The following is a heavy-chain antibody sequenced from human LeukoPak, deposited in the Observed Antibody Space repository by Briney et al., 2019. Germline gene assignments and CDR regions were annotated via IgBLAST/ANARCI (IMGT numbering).Heavy chain of an antibody. Sequence: SETLSLTCTVSGGSISSDRFYWTWVRQPAGKGLEWIGRIKSSNTNYNPSLKSRVSISLYTSTNQFSLKLSSLTAADTAVYYCARVPDWTYVPDYWGQGTLVTVSS. CDR1: GGSISSDRFY. D-gene: IGHD3-16*01. V-gene: IGHV4-61*02. CDR2: IKSSNT. CDR3: ARVPDWTYVPDY. J-gene: IGHJ4*02.